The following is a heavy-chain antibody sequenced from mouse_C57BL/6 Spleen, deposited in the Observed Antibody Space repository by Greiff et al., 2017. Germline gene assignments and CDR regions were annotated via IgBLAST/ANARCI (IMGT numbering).Heavy chain of an antibody. CDR1: GFTFSSYA. D-gene: IGHD2-1*01. V-gene: IGHV5-4*03. Sequence: EVKLVESGGGLVKPGGSLKLSCAASGFTFSSYAMSWVRQTPEKRLEWVATISDGGSYTYYPDNVKGRVTISRDNAKNNLYLQMSHLKSEDTAMYYCASRYGNYSYAMDYWGQGTSVTVSS. CDR3: ASRYGNYSYAMDY. CDR2: ISDGGSYT. J-gene: IGHJ4*01.